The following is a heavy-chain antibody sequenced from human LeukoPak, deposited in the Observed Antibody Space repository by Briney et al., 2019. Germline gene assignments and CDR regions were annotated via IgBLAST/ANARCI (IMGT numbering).Heavy chain of an antibody. CDR3: AISGFGPIDY. V-gene: IGHV3-23*01. Sequence: GGSLRLSCAASGFTFSSYGMHWVRQAPGKGLEWVSGISGSGSSTYYADSVKGRFTISRDNSKNTLYLQMNSLRAEDTAVYYCAISGFGPIDYWGQGNLVTVSS. J-gene: IGHJ4*02. D-gene: IGHD3-22*01. CDR2: ISGSGSST. CDR1: GFTFSSYG.